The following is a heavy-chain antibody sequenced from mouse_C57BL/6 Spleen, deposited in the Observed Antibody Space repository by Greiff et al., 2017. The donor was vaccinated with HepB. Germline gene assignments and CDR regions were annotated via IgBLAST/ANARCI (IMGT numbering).Heavy chain of an antibody. CDR3: AYYYGSSSYWYFDV. CDR1: GYTFTSYW. D-gene: IGHD1-1*01. Sequence: QVQLQQPGAELVKPGASVKLSCKASGYTFTSYWMHWVKQRPGRGLEWIGRIDPNSGGTKYNEKFKSKATLTVDKPSSTAYVQLSSLTSEDSAVYYCAYYYGSSSYWYFDVWGTGTTVTVSS. CDR2: IDPNSGGT. V-gene: IGHV1-72*01. J-gene: IGHJ1*03.